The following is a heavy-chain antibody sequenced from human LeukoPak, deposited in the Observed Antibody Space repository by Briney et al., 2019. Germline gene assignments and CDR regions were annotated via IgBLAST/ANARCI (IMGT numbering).Heavy chain of an antibody. CDR2: INHSGST. J-gene: IGHJ6*02. Sequence: PSETLSLTCTVSGGSISSSSFYWSWIRPPPGKGLEWIGEINHSGSTNYNPSLKSRVTISVDTSKNQFSLKLSSVTAADTAVYYCARVPYCSGGSCNYYYYYGMDVWGQGTTVTVSS. D-gene: IGHD2-15*01. V-gene: IGHV4-39*07. CDR3: ARVPYCSGGSCNYYYYYGMDV. CDR1: GGSISSSSFY.